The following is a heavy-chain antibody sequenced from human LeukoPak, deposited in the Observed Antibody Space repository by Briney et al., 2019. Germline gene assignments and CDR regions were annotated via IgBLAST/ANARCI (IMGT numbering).Heavy chain of an antibody. CDR2: INHSGGT. J-gene: IGHJ4*02. V-gene: IGHV4-39*01. Sequence: SETLSLTCTVSGGSISSGSYYWSWIRQPPGKGLEWIGEINHSGGTNYNPSLKSRVSMSVDTSNNQFSLRLNSVTAADTAVYYCARSVAGNDFWGQGTLVTVSS. CDR3: ARSVAGNDF. D-gene: IGHD6-19*01. CDR1: GGSISSGSYY.